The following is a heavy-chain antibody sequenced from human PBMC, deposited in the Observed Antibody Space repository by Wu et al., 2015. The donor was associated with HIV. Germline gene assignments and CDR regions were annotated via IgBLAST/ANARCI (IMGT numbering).Heavy chain of an antibody. J-gene: IGHJ3*02. CDR1: GYTLTTSD. CDR3: ATSLKPAAIPAFDI. CDR2: TNIYNDX. D-gene: IGHD2-2*02. Sequence: QVQLVQSGAEVKKPGASVKVSCKASGYTLTTSDLHWVRQASGQGLEWMGWTNIYNDXNYAQKFQDRVTVTTDTSTSTAYMELRSLRSDDTAVYYCATSLKPAAIPAFDIWGQGTMVTVSS. V-gene: IGHV1-18*01.